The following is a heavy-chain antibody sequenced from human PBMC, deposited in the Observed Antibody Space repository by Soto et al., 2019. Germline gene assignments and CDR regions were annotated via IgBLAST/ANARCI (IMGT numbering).Heavy chain of an antibody. D-gene: IGHD3-16*01. CDR2: ISGSGGST. V-gene: IGHV3-23*01. Sequence: GSLRLSCAASGFTFSSYAMSWVRQAPGKGLEWVSAISGSGGSTYYADSVKGRFTISRDNSKNTLYLQMNSLRAQDTAVYYCAKVGVKGDSFGSGWFAPWGQGTLVTVSS. CDR1: GFTFSSYA. J-gene: IGHJ5*02. CDR3: AKVGVKGDSFGSGWFAP.